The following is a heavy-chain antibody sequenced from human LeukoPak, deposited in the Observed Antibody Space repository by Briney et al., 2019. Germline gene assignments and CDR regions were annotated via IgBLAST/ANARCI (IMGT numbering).Heavy chain of an antibody. D-gene: IGHD6-19*01. CDR3: AKGGWLDD. CDR2: ITGRSDKT. V-gene: IGHV3-23*01. CDR1: GFNFNKYD. J-gene: IGHJ4*02. Sequence: GGSLRLSCAASGFNFNKYDMTWARQAPGKGLEWVSTITGRSDKTYYTDSVKGRFVTSRDNSKDTLYLQMNSLRAEDTALYYSAKGGWLDDLGQGALVTVSS.